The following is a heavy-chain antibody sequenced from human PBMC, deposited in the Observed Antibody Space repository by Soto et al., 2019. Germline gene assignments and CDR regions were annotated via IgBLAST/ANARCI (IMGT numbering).Heavy chain of an antibody. CDR1: GFTVSSNY. CDR2: IYSGGST. D-gene: IGHD6-6*01. J-gene: IGHJ6*03. Sequence: EVQLVESGGGLVQPGGSLRLSCAASGFTVSSNYMSWVRQAPGKGLEWVSVIYSGGSTYYADSVKGRFTISRDNSKTTLYLQMNSLRAEDTAVYYCASDIAARANPYYYYYYYMDVWGKGTTVTVSS. V-gene: IGHV3-66*01. CDR3: ASDIAARANPYYYYYYYMDV.